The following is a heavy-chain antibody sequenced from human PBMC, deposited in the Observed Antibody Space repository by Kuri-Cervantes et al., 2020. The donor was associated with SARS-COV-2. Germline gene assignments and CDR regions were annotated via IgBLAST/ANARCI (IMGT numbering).Heavy chain of an antibody. V-gene: IGHV4-59*04. D-gene: IGHD3-10*01. CDR3: ARHYYGSGSYYNWGSFDY. Sequence: GSLRLSCTVSGGSISSHYWSWIRQPPGKGLEWIGYIYYSGSTYYNPSLKSRVTISVDTSKNQFSLKLSSVTAADTAVYYCARHYYGSGSYYNWGSFDYWGQGTLVTVSS. CDR2: IYYSGST. CDR1: GGSISSHY. J-gene: IGHJ4*02.